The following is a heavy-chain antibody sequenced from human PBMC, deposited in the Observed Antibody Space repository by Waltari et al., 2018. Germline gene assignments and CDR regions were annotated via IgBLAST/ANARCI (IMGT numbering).Heavy chain of an antibody. J-gene: IGHJ2*01. CDR1: GFIVNTYY. CDR2: IYTDGRT. V-gene: IGHV3-53*04. CDR3: ARLKDYTDWYFDI. Sequence: EVQLVESGGGLVQPGGSLRLSCAASGFIVNTYYMGWVRHAPGKGLAWVSKIYTDGRTKYADSLKGRFTVSRHSSQNTRYLQMNSLRVEDTAIYYCARLKDYTDWYFDIWGRGTLVTVSA. D-gene: IGHD4-4*01.